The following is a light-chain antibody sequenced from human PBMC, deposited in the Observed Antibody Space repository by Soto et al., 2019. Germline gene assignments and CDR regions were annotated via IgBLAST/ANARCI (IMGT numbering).Light chain of an antibody. J-gene: IGKJ1*01. V-gene: IGKV1-27*01. CDR1: QGISNY. CDR2: SAS. CDR3: QKYNGALLT. Sequence: DIQLTQSPSSLSASVGDRVTITCRASQGISNYVAWYQQNPGKVPKLLIYSASALQLGVPSRFSGSGSGTDFTLTISSLQPEDVATYYCQKYNGALLTFGQGTKVEIK.